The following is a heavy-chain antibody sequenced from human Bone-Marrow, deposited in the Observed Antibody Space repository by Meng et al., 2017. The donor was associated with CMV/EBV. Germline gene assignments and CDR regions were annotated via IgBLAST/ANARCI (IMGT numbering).Heavy chain of an antibody. CDR3: ARDRSPNWNLGYFDD. D-gene: IGHD1-20*01. V-gene: IGHV1-18*01. CDR2: ISAYNGNT. CDR1: GYTFTSYG. Sequence: ASVKVSCKASGYTFTSYGISWVRQAPGQGLEWMGWISAYNGNTNYAQKLQGRVTITTDESTSTAYMELSSLRSEDTAVYYCARDRSPNWNLGYFDDWGPGTLVTVSS. J-gene: IGHJ4*02.